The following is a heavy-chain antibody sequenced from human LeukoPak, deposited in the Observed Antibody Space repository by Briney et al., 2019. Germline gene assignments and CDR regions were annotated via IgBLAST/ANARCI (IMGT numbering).Heavy chain of an antibody. CDR3: AREFGSYWGYFDY. Sequence: GGSLRLSCAASGFTFNTYNMNWVRQAPGKGLEWVAVISYDGSNKYYADSVKGRFTISRDNSKNTLYLQMNSLRAEDTAVYYCAREFGSYWGYFDYWGQGTLVTVSS. V-gene: IGHV3-30*03. J-gene: IGHJ4*02. D-gene: IGHD1-26*01. CDR2: ISYDGSNK. CDR1: GFTFNTYN.